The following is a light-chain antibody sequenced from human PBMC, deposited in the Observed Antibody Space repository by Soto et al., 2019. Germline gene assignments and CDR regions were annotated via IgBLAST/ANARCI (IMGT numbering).Light chain of an antibody. CDR1: SSDVGGYNY. V-gene: IGLV2-8*01. CDR2: EVT. J-gene: IGLJ2*01. CDR3: TSYTSTFTVV. Sequence: QSALTQPPSASGSPGQSVTISCTGTSSDVGGYNYVSWYQQHPGEAPKLMIYEVTKRPSGVPDRFSGSKSGSTASLTVSGLQAEDEADYYCTSYTSTFTVVFGGGTKLTVL.